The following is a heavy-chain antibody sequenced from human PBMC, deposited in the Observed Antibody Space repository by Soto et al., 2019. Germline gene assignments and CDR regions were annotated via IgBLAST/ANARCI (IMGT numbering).Heavy chain of an antibody. V-gene: IGHV4-61*01. D-gene: IGHD3-22*01. CDR1: GGSVSSGTYY. CDR3: ARDSSGDFDY. CDR2: IYYIGST. Sequence: QVQLQESGPGLVKPSETLSLTCTVSGGSVSSGTYYWSWIRQPPGKGLEWIGYIYYIGSTNYNPSHKSRVTISVDTSKNQFSLKLSSVTAADTAVYYCARDSSGDFDYWGQGTLVTVSS. J-gene: IGHJ4*02.